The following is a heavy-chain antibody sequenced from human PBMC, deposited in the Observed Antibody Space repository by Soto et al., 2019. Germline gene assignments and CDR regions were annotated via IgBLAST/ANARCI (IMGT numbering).Heavy chain of an antibody. CDR2: IYYSGST. CDR1: DGYIGGVDYC. CDR3: ARATLVEMATIVFDY. J-gene: IGHJ4*02. V-gene: IGHV4-30-4*01. D-gene: IGHD5-12*01. Sequence: PLLPLCLSWTVADGYIGGVDYCWSCIKKPPGKGLEWIGYIYYSGSTYYNPSLKSRVTISVDTSKNQLSLKLSSVTAADTAVYYCARATLVEMATIVFDYWGQGTLVTVSS.